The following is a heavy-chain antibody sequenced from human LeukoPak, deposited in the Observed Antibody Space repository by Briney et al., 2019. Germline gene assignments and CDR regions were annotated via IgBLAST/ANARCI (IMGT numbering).Heavy chain of an antibody. Sequence: PGGSLALSCAASGFTFSSYRMTWLPQTPGQGLEWGANINQDGSEKYYLDSAKGRFTISRDNARNSLYLQMNSLRAEDTALYHCAKDQHSDYDCDAFDIWGQGTMVTVSS. CDR1: GFTFSSYR. D-gene: IGHD5-12*01. J-gene: IGHJ3*02. V-gene: IGHV3-7*03. CDR2: INQDGSEK. CDR3: AKDQHSDYDCDAFDI.